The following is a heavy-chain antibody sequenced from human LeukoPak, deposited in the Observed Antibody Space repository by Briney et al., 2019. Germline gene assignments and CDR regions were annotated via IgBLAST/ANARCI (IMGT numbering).Heavy chain of an antibody. D-gene: IGHD4-17*01. V-gene: IGHV1-2*02. CDR1: GYTFTGYY. CDR3: ARGTTVTTGEGDY. CDR2: INPNSGGT. Sequence: GGSVKVSCKASGYTFTGYYMHWVRQAPGQGLEWMGWINPNSGGTNYAQKFQGRVTMTRDTSISTAYMELSRLRSDDTAVYYCARGTTVTTGEGDYWGQGTLVTVSS. J-gene: IGHJ4*02.